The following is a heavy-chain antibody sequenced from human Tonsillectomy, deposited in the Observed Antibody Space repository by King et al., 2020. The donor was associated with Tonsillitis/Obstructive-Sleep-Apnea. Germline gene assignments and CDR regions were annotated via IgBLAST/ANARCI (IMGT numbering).Heavy chain of an antibody. CDR3: ARERGYCSSTSCYADY. CDR1: GFTFSSYA. V-gene: IGHV3-48*02. J-gene: IGHJ4*02. CDR2: ISSGSSTT. Sequence: VKLVESGGGLVQPGGSLRLSCAASGFTFSSYAMNWVRQAPGKGLEWVSYISSGSSTTYYADSVKGRFTISRDNAKNSLFLQMSSLRDEDTAVYFCARERGYCSSTSCYADYWGQGTLVTVSS. D-gene: IGHD2-2*01.